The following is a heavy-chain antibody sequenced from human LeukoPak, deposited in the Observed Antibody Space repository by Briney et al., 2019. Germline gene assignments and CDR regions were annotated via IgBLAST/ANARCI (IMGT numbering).Heavy chain of an antibody. CDR2: ISWNGGSI. J-gene: IGHJ6*02. V-gene: IGHV3-9*01. D-gene: IGHD6-13*01. CDR3: AKDMKAAADLYYGMDV. CDR1: GFTFDDYA. Sequence: GGSLRLSCAASGFTFDDYAMHWVRQAPGKGLEWVSGISWNGGSIGYADSVKGRFTISRDNAKNSLYLQMNSLRAEDTALYYCAKDMKAAADLYYGMDVWGQGTTVTVSS.